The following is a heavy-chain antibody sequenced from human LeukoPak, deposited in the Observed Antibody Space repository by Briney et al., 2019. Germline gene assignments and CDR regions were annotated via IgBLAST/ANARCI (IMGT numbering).Heavy chain of an antibody. CDR2: IYHSGST. D-gene: IGHD2-15*01. Sequence: PSETLSLTCTVSGGSISSSSYYWGWIRQPPGKGLEWIGSIYHSGSTYYNPSLKSRVTISVDTSKNQFSLKLSSVTAADTAVYYCARVIVVVVAATQIDAFDIWGQGTMVTVSS. J-gene: IGHJ3*02. CDR1: GGSISSSSYY. V-gene: IGHV4-39*07. CDR3: ARVIVVVVAATQIDAFDI.